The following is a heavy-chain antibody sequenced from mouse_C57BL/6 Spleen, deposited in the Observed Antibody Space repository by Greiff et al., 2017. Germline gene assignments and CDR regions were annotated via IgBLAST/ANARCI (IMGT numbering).Heavy chain of an antibody. CDR2: INPSNGGT. Sequence: VQLQQSGTELVKPGASVKLSCKASGYTFTSYWMHWVKQRPGQGLEWIGNINPSNGGTNYNEQFKSKATLTVDKSSSTAYMQLSSLTSEDSAVYYCARKYDYDGEAYYFDYWGQGTTLTVSS. D-gene: IGHD2-4*01. J-gene: IGHJ2*01. V-gene: IGHV1-53*01. CDR1: GYTFTSYW. CDR3: ARKYDYDGEAYYFDY.